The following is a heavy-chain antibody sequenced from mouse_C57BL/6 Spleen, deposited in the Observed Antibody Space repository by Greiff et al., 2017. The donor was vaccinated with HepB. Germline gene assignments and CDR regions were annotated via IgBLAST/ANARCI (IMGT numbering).Heavy chain of an antibody. CDR1: GYTFTDYN. CDR2: INPNNGGT. J-gene: IGHJ3*01. CDR3: ARRIYYGYDEFAY. D-gene: IGHD2-2*01. Sequence: DVKLQESGPELVKPGASVKIPCKASGYTFTDYNMDWVKQSHGKSLEWIGDINPNNGGTIYNQKFKGKATLTVDKSSSTAYMELRSLTSEDTAVYYCARRIYYGYDEFAYWGQGTLVTVSA. V-gene: IGHV1-18*01.